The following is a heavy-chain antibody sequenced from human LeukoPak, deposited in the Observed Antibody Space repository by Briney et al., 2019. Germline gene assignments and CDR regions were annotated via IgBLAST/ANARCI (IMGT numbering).Heavy chain of an antibody. V-gene: IGHV3-21*01. CDR3: AIPNSSAWGDFHY. Sequence: GGSLRLSCAASGFTFSSYSMNWVRQAPGKGLEWVSSISSSSSYIYYADSVKGRFTISRDNAKNSLYLQMSSLRAEDTAVYYCAIPNSSAWGDFHYWGQGTPVTVSS. CDR1: GFTFSSYS. J-gene: IGHJ4*02. CDR2: ISSSSSYI. D-gene: IGHD6-19*01.